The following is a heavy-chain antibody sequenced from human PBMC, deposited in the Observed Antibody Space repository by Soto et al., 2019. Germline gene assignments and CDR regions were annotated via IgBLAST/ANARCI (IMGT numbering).Heavy chain of an antibody. J-gene: IGHJ5*02. Sequence: PSETLSLTCAVYGGSFSGYYWSWIRQPPGKGLEWIGEINHSGSTNYNPSLKSRVTISVDTSKNQFSLKLSSVTAADTAVHYCARVVVVITYNWFDPWGQGTLVTVSS. CDR3: ARVVVVITYNWFDP. D-gene: IGHD3-22*01. V-gene: IGHV4-34*01. CDR2: INHSGST. CDR1: GGSFSGYY.